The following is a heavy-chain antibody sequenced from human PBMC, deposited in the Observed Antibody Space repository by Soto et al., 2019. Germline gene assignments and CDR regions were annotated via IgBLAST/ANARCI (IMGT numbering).Heavy chain of an antibody. V-gene: IGHV3-30-3*01. D-gene: IGHD3-10*01. CDR2: ISYDGSNK. J-gene: IGHJ6*02. CDR1: GCTFSSYA. CDR3: YFGELFHPGYYYYGMEV. Sequence: PGGSLRLSCAASGCTFSSYAMHWVRQAPGKGLEWVAVISYDGSNKYYADSVKGRFTISRDNSKNTLYLQMNSLRAEDTAVYYCYFGELFHPGYYYYGMEVWGQGTTVTVSS.